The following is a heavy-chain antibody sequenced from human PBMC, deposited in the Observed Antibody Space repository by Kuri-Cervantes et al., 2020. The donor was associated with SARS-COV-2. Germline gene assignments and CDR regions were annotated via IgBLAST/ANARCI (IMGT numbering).Heavy chain of an antibody. CDR2: INTYNGDT. CDR1: GYTFTSYD. CDR3: ARTIDHADPDVFDI. Sequence: ASVKVSCKVSGYTFTSYDINWVRQAPGQGLEWMGWINTYNGDTNYAQNLRGRVTMTTDTATTTGYMELRGLRSDDTAVYYCARTIDHADPDVFDIWGQGTMVTVSS. J-gene: IGHJ3*02. V-gene: IGHV1-18*01. D-gene: IGHD3-3*01.